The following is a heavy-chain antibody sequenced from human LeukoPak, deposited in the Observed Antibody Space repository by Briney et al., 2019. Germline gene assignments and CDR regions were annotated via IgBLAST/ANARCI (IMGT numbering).Heavy chain of an antibody. CDR3: ARATLARAAGTGLWELILDY. Sequence: SETLSLTCTVSGGPISSYYWSWIRQPPGKGLEWIGYIYYSGSTNYNPSLKSRVTISVDTSKNQFSLKLRSVTAADTAVYYCARATLARAAGTGLWELILDYWGQGTLVTVSS. D-gene: IGHD6-13*01. V-gene: IGHV4-59*01. CDR1: GGPISSYY. J-gene: IGHJ4*02. CDR2: IYYSGST.